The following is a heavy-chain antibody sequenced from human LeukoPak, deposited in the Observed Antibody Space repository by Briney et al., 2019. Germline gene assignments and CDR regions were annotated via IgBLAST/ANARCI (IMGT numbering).Heavy chain of an antibody. D-gene: IGHD6-19*01. CDR3: AREPAVAGLYYFDY. J-gene: IGHJ4*02. V-gene: IGHV3-30-3*01. CDR1: GFTFSSYA. Sequence: GGSLRLSCAASGFTFSSYAMHWVRQAPGKGLEWVAVISYDGSNKYYADSVKGRFTISRDNSKNTLYLQMNSLRAEDTAVYYCAREPAVAGLYYFDYWGQGTLVTVSS. CDR2: ISYDGSNK.